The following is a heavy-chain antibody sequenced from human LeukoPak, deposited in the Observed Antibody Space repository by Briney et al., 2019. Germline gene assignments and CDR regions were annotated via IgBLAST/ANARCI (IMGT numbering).Heavy chain of an antibody. V-gene: IGHV4-59*01. CDR1: GGSISSYY. J-gene: IGHJ4*02. D-gene: IGHD1-26*01. Sequence: SETPSLTCTVSGGSISSYYWSWIRQPPGKGLEWIGYIYYSGSTNYNPSLKSRVTISVDTSKNQFSLKLSSVTAADTAVYYCASSYSGSYYFDYWGQGTLVTVSS. CDR2: IYYSGST. CDR3: ASSYSGSYYFDY.